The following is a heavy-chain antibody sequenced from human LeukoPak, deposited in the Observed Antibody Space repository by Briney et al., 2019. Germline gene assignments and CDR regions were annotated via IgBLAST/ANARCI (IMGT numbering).Heavy chain of an antibody. Sequence: GASVKVSCKASGYTFTMYYIHWVRQAPGQGLEWMGMINPSDGATTYAQRFQGRVTMTMDMSTTTVYMDLRSLRSEDTAVYFCARVQRGGLSGSVGGLFASYYTYYYMDVWGRGTTVTVSS. J-gene: IGHJ6*03. D-gene: IGHD3-16*01. CDR2: INPSDGAT. V-gene: IGHV1-46*01. CDR1: GYTFTMYY. CDR3: ARVQRGGLSGSVGGLFASYYTYYYMDV.